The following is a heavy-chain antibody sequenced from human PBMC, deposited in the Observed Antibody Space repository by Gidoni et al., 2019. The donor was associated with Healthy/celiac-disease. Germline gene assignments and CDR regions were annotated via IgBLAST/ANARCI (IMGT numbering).Heavy chain of an antibody. CDR1: GGSFSGYY. J-gene: IGHJ2*01. CDR2: STHSGST. Sequence: QVQLQQWGAGLLKPSETLSLTCAVYGGSFSGYYWSWIRQPPGKGLEWIGESTHSGSTNYNPSLKSRVTISVDTSKNQFSLKLSSVTAADTAVYYCARGGVYCSGGSCYSYWYFDLWGRGTLVTVSS. D-gene: IGHD2-15*01. CDR3: ARGGVYCSGGSCYSYWYFDL. V-gene: IGHV4-34*01.